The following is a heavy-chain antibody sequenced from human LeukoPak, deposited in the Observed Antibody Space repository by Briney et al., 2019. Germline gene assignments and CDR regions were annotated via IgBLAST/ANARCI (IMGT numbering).Heavy chain of an antibody. J-gene: IGHJ4*02. CDR1: GGSMSGYF. CDR3: ARGGVVVTAPFDF. Sequence: KASETLSLTCTASGGSMSGYFWSWIRQPPGKGLEWIGEINHSGSTNYNPSLKSRVTISVDTSKNQFSLRLSSVTAADTAVYYCARGGVVVTAPFDFWGQGTLVTVSS. V-gene: IGHV4-34*01. D-gene: IGHD2-21*02. CDR2: INHSGST.